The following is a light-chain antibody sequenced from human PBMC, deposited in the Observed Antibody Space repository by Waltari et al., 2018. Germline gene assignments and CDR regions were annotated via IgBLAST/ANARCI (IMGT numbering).Light chain of an antibody. Sequence: DIQMTQSPSSLSASVGDRVTITCRASQSISSYLNWYQQKPVKAPKLLIYAASSLQSGVPSRFSGSGSGTDFTVTISSLQPEDFATYYCQQSYSTPITFGQGTRLEIK. CDR1: QSISSY. CDR2: AAS. J-gene: IGKJ5*01. CDR3: QQSYSTPIT. V-gene: IGKV1-39*01.